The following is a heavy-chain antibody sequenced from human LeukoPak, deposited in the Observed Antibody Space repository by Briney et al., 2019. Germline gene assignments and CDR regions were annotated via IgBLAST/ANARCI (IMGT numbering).Heavy chain of an antibody. V-gene: IGHV1-69*13. J-gene: IGHJ4*02. D-gene: IGHD3-10*01. CDR3: ARGISTYYYGSGSYSPFDY. CDR2: IIPIFGTA. CDR1: GGTFSSYA. Sequence: SVKVSCKASGGTFSSYAISWVRQAPGQGLEWMGGIIPIFGTANYAQKFQGRVTITADESTSTAYMELSSLRSEDTAVYYCARGISTYYYGSGSYSPFDYWGQGTLVTVSS.